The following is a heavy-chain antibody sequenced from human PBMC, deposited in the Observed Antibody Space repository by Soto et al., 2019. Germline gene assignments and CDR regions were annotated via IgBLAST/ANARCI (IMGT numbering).Heavy chain of an antibody. CDR3: ARTWDIVLMVYAAPYYYYGMDV. J-gene: IGHJ6*02. D-gene: IGHD2-8*01. CDR2: IIPIFGTA. Sequence: SVKVSCKASGGTFSSYAISWVRQAPGQGLEWMGGIIPIFGTANYAQKFQGRVTITADESTSTAYMELSSLRSEDTAVYYCARTWDIVLMVYAAPYYYYGMDVWGQGTTVTVSS. V-gene: IGHV1-69*13. CDR1: GGTFSSYA.